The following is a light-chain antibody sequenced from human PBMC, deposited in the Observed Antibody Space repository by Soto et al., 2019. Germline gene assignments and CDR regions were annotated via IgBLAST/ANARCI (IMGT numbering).Light chain of an antibody. CDR2: EVT. J-gene: IGLJ1*01. CDR1: SSDVGTYNY. CDR3: SSYTGSSTLYV. Sequence: QSVLTQPASVSGSPGQSITISCTGTSSDVGTYNYVSWDQQHPGKAPKVMIYEVTYRPSGVSNRFSGSKSGNTASLTISGLQAEDEAEYYCSSYTGSSTLYVFRSGTTVTVL. V-gene: IGLV2-14*01.